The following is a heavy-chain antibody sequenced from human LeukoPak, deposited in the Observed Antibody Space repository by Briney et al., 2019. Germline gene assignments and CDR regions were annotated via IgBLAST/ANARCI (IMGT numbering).Heavy chain of an antibody. D-gene: IGHD3-16*02. J-gene: IGHJ4*02. CDR3: ARGTTGTFGGVITPSRD. Sequence: SETLSLTCAVYGGSFSGYYWSWIRQSPGKGLEWIGETYHSGSTNYNSSLKSRVTISLDTSKNQFSLKLSSVTAADTAVYYCARGTTGTFGGVITPSRDWGQGTLVTVSS. CDR2: TYHSGST. CDR1: GGSFSGYY. V-gene: IGHV4-34*01.